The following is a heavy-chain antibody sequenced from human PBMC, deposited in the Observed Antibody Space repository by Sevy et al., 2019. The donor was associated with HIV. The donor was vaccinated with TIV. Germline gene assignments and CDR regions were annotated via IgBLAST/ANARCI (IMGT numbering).Heavy chain of an antibody. J-gene: IGHJ4*02. D-gene: IGHD3-10*01. CDR2: INPNSGGT. Sequence: ASVKVSCKASGYTFTGYYMHWVRQAPGQGLERMGWINPNSGGTNYAQKFQGRVTMTRDTSISTAYMELSRLRSDDTAVYYCARTPITMVRGVNRYYFDYWGQGTLVTVSS. CDR1: GYTFTGYY. V-gene: IGHV1-2*02. CDR3: ARTPITMVRGVNRYYFDY.